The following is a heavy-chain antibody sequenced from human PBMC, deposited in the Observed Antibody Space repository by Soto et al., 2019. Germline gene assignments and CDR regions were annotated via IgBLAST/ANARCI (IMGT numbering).Heavy chain of an antibody. CDR1: GFTFDDYA. D-gene: IGHD2-2*01. J-gene: IGHJ4*02. CDR3: AKAIYCSSTSCYDGAFDY. V-gene: IGHV3-9*01. Sequence: EVQLVESGGGLVQPGRSLRLSCAASGFTFDDYAMHWVRQAPGKGLEWVSGISGNSGSIGYADSVKGRFTISRDNAKNSLYLQMNSLRAEDTALYYCAKAIYCSSTSCYDGAFDYWGQGTLVTVSS. CDR2: ISGNSGSI.